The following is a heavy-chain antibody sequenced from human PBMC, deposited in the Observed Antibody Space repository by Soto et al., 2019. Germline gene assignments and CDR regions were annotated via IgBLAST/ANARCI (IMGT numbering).Heavy chain of an antibody. D-gene: IGHD2-15*01. V-gene: IGHV4-31*03. CDR1: GGSISRGGYY. J-gene: IGHJ5*02. CDR3: ARIVVVAARPEGGWFDP. CDR2: IYYTGNT. Sequence: LSLTCSVSGGSISRGGYYWYWIRQHPGKGLEWIGYIYYTGNTYYNPSLKSRVTISVDTSKNQFSLKLSSVTAADTAVYYCARIVVVAARPEGGWFDPWGQGTLVTVSS.